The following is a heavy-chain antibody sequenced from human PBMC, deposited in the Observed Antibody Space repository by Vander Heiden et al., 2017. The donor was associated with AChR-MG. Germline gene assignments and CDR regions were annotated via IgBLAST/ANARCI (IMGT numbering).Heavy chain of an antibody. CDR1: GFPFSNAW. V-gene: IGHV3-15*01. J-gene: IGHJ2*01. Sequence: EVQLVESGGGLVKPGGSLRLSCAASGFPFSNAWMSWVRQAPGKGLEWVGRMKSKTDGGTTDYAAPVKGRFTISRDDSKNTLYLQMNSLKTEDTAVYYCTAYGRRGAWYFDLWGRGTLVTVSS. CDR3: TAYGRRGAWYFDL. D-gene: IGHD4-17*01. CDR2: MKSKTDGGTT.